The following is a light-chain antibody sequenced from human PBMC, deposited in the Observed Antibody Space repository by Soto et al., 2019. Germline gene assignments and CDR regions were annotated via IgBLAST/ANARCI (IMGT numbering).Light chain of an antibody. J-gene: IGKJ3*01. CDR2: VAS. V-gene: IGKV3-20*01. Sequence: EIVLMQSPGTLSLSPGERATLSCRASQSISSNSLAWYHQRPGQAPRLLIFVASYRATGIPDRFSGSGSGTDFTLTISRLEPEDFAVYYCQQYSSSPPEFTFGPGTRV. CDR3: QQYSSSPPEFT. CDR1: QSISSNS.